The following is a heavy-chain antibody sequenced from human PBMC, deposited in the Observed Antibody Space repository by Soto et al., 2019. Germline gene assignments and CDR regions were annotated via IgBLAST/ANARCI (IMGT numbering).Heavy chain of an antibody. D-gene: IGHD5-18*01. CDR1: GGSFSGYY. J-gene: IGHJ4*02. V-gene: IGHV4-34*01. CDR3: ASARGTNLYSTVDY. CDR2: INHSGST. Sequence: PSETLSLTCAVYGGSFSGYYWSWIRQPPGKGLEWIGEINHSGSTNYNPSLKSRVTISVDTSKNQFSLKLSSVTAADTAVYYCASARGTNLYSTVDYWGQGTLVTVSS.